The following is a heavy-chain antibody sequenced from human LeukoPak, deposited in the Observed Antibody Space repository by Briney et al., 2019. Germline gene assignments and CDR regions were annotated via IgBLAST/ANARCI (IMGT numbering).Heavy chain of an antibody. D-gene: IGHD1-26*01. CDR2: INSDGSST. J-gene: IGHJ4*02. CDR1: GFTFSSYW. CDR3: ASGWELLPVY. V-gene: IGHV3-74*01. Sequence: GGSLRLSCVASGFTFSSYWMHWVRQAPGKGLVWVSRINSDGSSTSYADSVKGRFTISRDNAKNTLYLQMNSLRAEDAAVYYCASGWELLPVYWGQGTLVTVSS.